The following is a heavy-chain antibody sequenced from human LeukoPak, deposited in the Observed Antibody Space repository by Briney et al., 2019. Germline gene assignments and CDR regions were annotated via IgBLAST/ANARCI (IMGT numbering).Heavy chain of an antibody. CDR3: AREEYVWGSYRDVDY. CDR2: ISAYNGNT. J-gene: IGHJ4*02. D-gene: IGHD3-16*02. CDR1: GYTFSGYG. V-gene: IGHV1-18*01. Sequence: ASVRVSCKASGYTFSGYGITWVRQAPGQGLEWMGWISAYNGNTNYAQKIQDRVTMTTDTYTSTAYMELRRLRADDTAVYYCAREEYVWGSYRDVDYWGQGTLVTVSS.